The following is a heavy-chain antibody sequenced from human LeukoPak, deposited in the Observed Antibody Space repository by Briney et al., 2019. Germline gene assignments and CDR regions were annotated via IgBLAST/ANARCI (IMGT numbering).Heavy chain of an antibody. D-gene: IGHD2-2*01. CDR1: GFTFSSYW. CDR2: IKEDGRDK. Sequence: GGSLRLSCAASGFTFSSYWMSWVRQAPGKGLERVANIKEDGRDKNYVDSVKGRFTISRDNAKNSMYLEMNSLRVEDTAVYYCARRGYCSSTSCYGYYYYGMDVWGQGTTVTVSS. V-gene: IGHV3-7*01. J-gene: IGHJ6*02. CDR3: ARRGYCSSTSCYGYYYYGMDV.